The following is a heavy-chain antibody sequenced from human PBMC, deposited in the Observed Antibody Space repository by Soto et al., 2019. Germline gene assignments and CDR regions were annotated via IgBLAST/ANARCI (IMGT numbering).Heavy chain of an antibody. CDR2: ITDSGSTA. CDR1: GFSFGTFV. J-gene: IGHJ4*02. D-gene: IGHD6-19*01. Sequence: EMQLLESGGASVQPGGSLRLSCAASGFSFGTFVMTWFRQAPGGGLEWVASITDSGSTASYAETVEGRFTVSIDNSKNKLHLQMNYLRAEDTATYYCAKNGQWLATTPEAWGQGNLVTVSS. CDR3: AKNGQWLATTPEA. V-gene: IGHV3-23*01.